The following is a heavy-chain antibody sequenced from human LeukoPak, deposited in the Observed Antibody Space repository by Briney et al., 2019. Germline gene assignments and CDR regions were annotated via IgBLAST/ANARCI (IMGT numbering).Heavy chain of an antibody. J-gene: IGHJ4*02. Sequence: PSETLSLTCTVSGGSISTFYWSWIRQTPGKGLEWIGYIYDSGSTNYNPSLKNRVTISLDMSKNQSSLKLRSVTAADTAVYYCARDLSLRRGVFDYWGQGTLVTVSS. D-gene: IGHD3-10*01. V-gene: IGHV4-59*01. CDR2: IYDSGST. CDR3: ARDLSLRRGVFDY. CDR1: GGSISTFY.